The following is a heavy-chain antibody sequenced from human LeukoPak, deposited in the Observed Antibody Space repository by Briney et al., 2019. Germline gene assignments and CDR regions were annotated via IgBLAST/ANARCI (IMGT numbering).Heavy chain of an antibody. CDR3: ARDIFGYYGMDV. Sequence: GGSLRLSCAASGFTFCSHSLNCVRQAPGKGLEWVSSISSSSSYRYYADSVKGRFTISRDNAKNSLYLQMNSLRAEDTAVYYCARDIFGYYGMDVWGQGTTVTVSS. V-gene: IGHV3-21*01. CDR1: GFTFCSHS. D-gene: IGHD3-9*01. J-gene: IGHJ6*02. CDR2: ISSSSSYR.